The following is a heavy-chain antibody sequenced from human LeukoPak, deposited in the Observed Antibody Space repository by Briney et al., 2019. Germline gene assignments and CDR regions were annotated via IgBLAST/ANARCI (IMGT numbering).Heavy chain of an antibody. Sequence: PSETLSLTCTVSGGSISSYYWSWIRQPPGKGLEWIGYIYYSGSTNYNPSLKSRVTISVDTSKNQFSLKLSSVTAADTAVYYCARSPSDGSGIDSGAFDIWGQGTMVTVSS. V-gene: IGHV4-59*01. CDR1: GGSISSYY. J-gene: IGHJ3*02. CDR2: IYYSGST. D-gene: IGHD3-10*01. CDR3: ARSPSDGSGIDSGAFDI.